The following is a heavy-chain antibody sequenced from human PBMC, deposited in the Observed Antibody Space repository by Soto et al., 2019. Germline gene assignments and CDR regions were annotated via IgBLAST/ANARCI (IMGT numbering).Heavy chain of an antibody. D-gene: IGHD1-1*01. CDR3: ARLPKLIRGTGTTWWYFDL. CDR1: GFTFSSYW. CDR2: IKQDGSEK. V-gene: IGHV3-7*01. Sequence: EVQLVESGGGLVQPGGSLRLSCAASGFTFSSYWMSWVRQAPGKGLEWVANIKQDGSEKYYVDSVKGRFTISRDNAKNSLYLQMNSLRAEDTAVYYCARLPKLIRGTGTTWWYFDLWGRGTLVTVSS. J-gene: IGHJ2*01.